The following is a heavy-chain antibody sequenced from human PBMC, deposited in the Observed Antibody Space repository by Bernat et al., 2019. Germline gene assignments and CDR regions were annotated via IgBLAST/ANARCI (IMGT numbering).Heavy chain of an antibody. CDR2: INPSGGST. CDR1: GYTFTSYY. D-gene: IGHD5-12*01. V-gene: IGHV1-46*01. J-gene: IGHJ4*02. CDR3: ARDRPLPRYSGYDLSY. Sequence: QVQLVQSGAEVKKPGASVKVSCKASGYTFTSYYMHWVRQAPGQGLEWMGIINPSGGSTSYAQKFQGRVTMTRDTSTSTVYMELSSLRSDDTAVYYCARDRPLPRYSGYDLSYWGQGTLVTVSS.